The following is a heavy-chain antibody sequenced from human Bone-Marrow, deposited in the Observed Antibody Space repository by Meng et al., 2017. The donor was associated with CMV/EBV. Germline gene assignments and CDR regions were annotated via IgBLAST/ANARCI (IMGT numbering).Heavy chain of an antibody. CDR1: GFTFSNYG. CDR2: IWANGINK. V-gene: IGHV3-33*01. J-gene: IGHJ5*02. D-gene: IGHD3-3*01. Sequence: GESLKISCGASGFTFSNYGMHWVRQAPGKGLEWMTVIWANGINKYYADSVKGRFTISRDNSKNTLSLQMNSLRAEDTAVYYCARKDFWSGYHWGQGTLVTVSS. CDR3: ARKDFWSGYH.